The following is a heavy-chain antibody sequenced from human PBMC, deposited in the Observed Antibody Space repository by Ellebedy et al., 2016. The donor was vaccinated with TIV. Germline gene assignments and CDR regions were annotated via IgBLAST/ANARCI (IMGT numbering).Heavy chain of an antibody. J-gene: IGHJ5*02. Sequence: GGSLRLSCAASGFIFSDYCMIWIRQAPGKGLEWVSYISNSGSTIYYADSVKGRFTISRDNAKNSLSLLMNSLRAEDTAVYYCARDARFIDQQHNWFDPWGQGTLVTVSS. CDR3: ARDARFIDQQHNWFDP. V-gene: IGHV3-11*01. CDR1: GFIFSDYC. CDR2: ISNSGSTI. D-gene: IGHD2-2*01.